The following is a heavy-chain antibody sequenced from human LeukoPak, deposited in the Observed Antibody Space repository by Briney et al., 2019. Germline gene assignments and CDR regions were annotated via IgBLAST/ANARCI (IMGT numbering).Heavy chain of an antibody. D-gene: IGHD3-16*01. CDR3: ARDRRGSDDRSVSKPAQD. J-gene: IGHJ4*02. CDR2: IYTSGST. Sequence: SETLSLTCTVSGGSISSGSYYWSWIRQPAGKGLEWIGRIYTSGSTNYNPSLKSRVTISVDTSKNQFSLKLSSVTAADTAVYYCARDRRGSDDRSVSKPAQDWGQGTLVTVSS. CDR1: GGSISSGSYY. V-gene: IGHV4-61*02.